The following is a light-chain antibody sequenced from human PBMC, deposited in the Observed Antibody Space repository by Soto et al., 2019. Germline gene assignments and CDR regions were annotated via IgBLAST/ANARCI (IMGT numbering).Light chain of an antibody. V-gene: IGLV1-47*02. CDR1: STNIGSNY. CDR3: ATWDDSLKNPV. J-gene: IGLJ3*02. CDR2: SNN. Sequence: QSVLTQPPSASGTPGQRVTISCSGSSTNIGSNYVYWYQQVPGTAPKLLIYSNNQRPSGVPDRFSASKSGTSASLAISGLRSEDEAAYYCATWDDSLKNPVFGGGTKLTVL.